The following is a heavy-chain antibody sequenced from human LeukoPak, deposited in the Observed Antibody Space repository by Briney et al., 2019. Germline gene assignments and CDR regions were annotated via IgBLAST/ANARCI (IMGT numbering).Heavy chain of an antibody. D-gene: IGHD6-13*01. Sequence: KPSETLSLTCTVSGGSISSYYWSWIRQPPGKGLEWIGSIYTSGSTNYTPSLKSRVTISVDTSKNQFSLKLSSVTAADTAVYYCARLVAAAGTRPYYYYMDVWGKGTTVTVSS. CDR1: GGSISSYY. CDR3: ARLVAAAGTRPYYYYMDV. J-gene: IGHJ6*03. V-gene: IGHV4-4*09. CDR2: IYTSGST.